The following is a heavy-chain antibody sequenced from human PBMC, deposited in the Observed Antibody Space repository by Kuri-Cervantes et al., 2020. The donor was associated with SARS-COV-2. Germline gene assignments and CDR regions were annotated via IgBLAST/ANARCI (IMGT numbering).Heavy chain of an antibody. J-gene: IGHJ3*02. CDR1: GYSFSSGYY. D-gene: IGHD3-3*01. CDR3: ARTGRGYYSSPGPLTAFDI. CDR2: INHSGST. V-gene: IGHV4-38-2*02. Sequence: AETLTLTCTVSGYSFSSGYYGGWIRHPPGKGVEWIGAINHSGSTNYNPSLKSRVTVSVDTTKNQSSLKLSCVTAADTTVYYCARTGRGYYSSPGPLTAFDIGGKGTMVTVSS.